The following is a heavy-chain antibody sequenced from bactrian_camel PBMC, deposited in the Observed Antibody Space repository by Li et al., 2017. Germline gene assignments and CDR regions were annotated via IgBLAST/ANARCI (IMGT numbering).Heavy chain of an antibody. D-gene: IGHD3*01. CDR2: LYTGGGAT. V-gene: IGHV3S54*01. CDR1: GHTYSSNC. J-gene: IGHJ4*01. Sequence: HVQLVESGGGSVQPGGSLRLSCGASGHTYSSNCMGWFRQAPGMEREGVAVLYTGGGATSYVDSVRGRFTISQETGKNTVYLQIDSLKIEDTAVYYCALGPSRQATMTARGKGTQVTVS.